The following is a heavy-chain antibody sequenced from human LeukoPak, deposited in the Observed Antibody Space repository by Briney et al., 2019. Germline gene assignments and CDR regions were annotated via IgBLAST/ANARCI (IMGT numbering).Heavy chain of an antibody. CDR3: ARVAHSITGGFGYFDS. J-gene: IGHJ4*02. D-gene: IGHD3-16*01. Sequence: GSLRLSCAASGFTFSTYSMNWVRQAPGKGLEWIGEVNHSGSTSYNPSLKSRLTISLDTSKNQFSLKLSSVTAADTAVFYCARVAHSITGGFGYFDSWGQGTLVTVSS. V-gene: IGHV4-34*01. CDR1: GFTFSTYS. CDR2: VNHSGST.